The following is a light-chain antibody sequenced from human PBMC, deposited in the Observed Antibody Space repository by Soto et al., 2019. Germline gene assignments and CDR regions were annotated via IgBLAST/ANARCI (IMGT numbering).Light chain of an antibody. V-gene: IGKV2-28*01. CDR2: LGS. Sequence: DIVMTQSPLSLPVTPGEPASISCMSSQSLLHSNGYNYLDWYLQKPGQSPQLLIYLGSNRASGVPDRFSGSGSGTDFTLKISRVEAEDVGVYYCMQALQTAWTFGQGTKV. CDR3: MQALQTAWT. CDR1: QSLLHSNGYNY. J-gene: IGKJ1*01.